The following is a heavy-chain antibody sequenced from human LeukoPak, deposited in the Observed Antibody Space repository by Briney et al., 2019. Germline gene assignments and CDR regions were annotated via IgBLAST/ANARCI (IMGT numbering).Heavy chain of an antibody. J-gene: IGHJ4*02. V-gene: IGHV1-24*01. CDR3: ARANRRIAAAGTDGY. CDR2: FDPEDGVI. Sequence: ASMKVSCKVSGYTPTEISMHWVRQAPGKGLEWMGGFDPEDGVIVYAQKFQGRVTMTEDTSTDTAYMELRSLRSDDTAVYYCARANRRIAAAGTDGYWGQGTLVTVSS. D-gene: IGHD6-13*01. CDR1: GYTPTEIS.